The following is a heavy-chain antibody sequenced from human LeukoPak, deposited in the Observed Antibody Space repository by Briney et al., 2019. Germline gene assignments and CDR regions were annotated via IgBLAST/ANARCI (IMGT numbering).Heavy chain of an antibody. CDR3: VRGPQLSSSPNFDY. J-gene: IGHJ4*02. Sequence: PGGSLRLSCAASGFTFSSYSMNWVRQAPGKGLEWVSSISSSSSYIYYADSVKGRFTISRDNAKSSLYLQMNSLRAEDTAVYYCVRGPQLSSSPNFDYWGQGTLVTVSS. D-gene: IGHD6-6*01. V-gene: IGHV3-21*01. CDR2: ISSSSSYI. CDR1: GFTFSSYS.